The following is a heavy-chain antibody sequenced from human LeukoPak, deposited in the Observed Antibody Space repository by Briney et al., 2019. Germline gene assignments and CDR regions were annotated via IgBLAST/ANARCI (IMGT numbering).Heavy chain of an antibody. D-gene: IGHD3-10*01. J-gene: IGHJ4*02. CDR1: GGTFSSYA. CDR2: IIPIFGTA. Sequence: SVKVSCKASGGTFSSYAISWVRQAPGQGLEWMGGIIPIFGTANYAQKFQGRVTITADKSTNTVYTELSSLRSDDTAVYYCARDYYGGHNLYNFDFWGQGTRVIVSS. V-gene: IGHV1-69*06. CDR3: ARDYYGGHNLYNFDF.